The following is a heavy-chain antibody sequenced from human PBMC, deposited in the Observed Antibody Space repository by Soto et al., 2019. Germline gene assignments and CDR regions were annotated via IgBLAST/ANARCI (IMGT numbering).Heavy chain of an antibody. CDR2: ISYDGSNK. J-gene: IGHJ5*02. CDR3: AKPVRGSSSWYGNWFDP. Sequence: PGGSLRLSCAASGFTFSSYGMHWVRQAPGKGLEWVAVISYDGSNKYYADSVKGRFTISRDNSKNTLYLQMNSLRAEDTAVYYCAKPVRGSSSWYGNWFDPWGQGTLVTVSS. D-gene: IGHD6-13*01. CDR1: GFTFSSYG. V-gene: IGHV3-30*18.